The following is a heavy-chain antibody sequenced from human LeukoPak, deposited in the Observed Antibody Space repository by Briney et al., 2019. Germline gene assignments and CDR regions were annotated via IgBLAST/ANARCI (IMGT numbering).Heavy chain of an antibody. CDR2: VNSDGGTT. D-gene: IGHD3-10*01. Sequence: GGSLRLSCAASGFTFSSYWMHWVRQAPGKGLVWVSRVNSDGGTTNYADSVKGRFTISRDNSKNTLYLQMNSLRAEDTAVYYCAKDPVSGSGSYYFYYYYGMDVWGQGTTVTVSS. J-gene: IGHJ6*02. V-gene: IGHV3-74*01. CDR3: AKDPVSGSGSYYFYYYYGMDV. CDR1: GFTFSSYW.